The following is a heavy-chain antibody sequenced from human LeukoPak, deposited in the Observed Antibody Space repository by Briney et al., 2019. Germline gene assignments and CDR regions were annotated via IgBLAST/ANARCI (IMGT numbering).Heavy chain of an antibody. CDR1: GFIFRSYW. J-gene: IGHJ4*02. D-gene: IGHD3-10*01. V-gene: IGHV3-7*01. CDR2: IKQDGSEK. Sequence: GGSLRLSCAASGFIFRSYWMSWVREAPGKGLEWVANIKQDGSEKYYLGSLKVRFTMDRYNTKTSMYMQKNSLEGEDTSFYSGARVNDYDSGSLYRPIDYWGQRTLVSVS. CDR3: ARVNDYDSGSLYRPIDY.